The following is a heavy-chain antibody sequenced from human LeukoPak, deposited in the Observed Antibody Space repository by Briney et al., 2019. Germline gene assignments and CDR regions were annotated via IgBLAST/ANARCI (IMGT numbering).Heavy chain of an antibody. CDR2: IYPGDSDT. Sequence: GESLKISCKGSGYRFTNYWIGWVRQMPEKGLEWMGIIYPGDSDTRYSPSFQGQVTISADKSISTAYLQWSSLKASDTAMYYCARPWGVTPYYFDYWGQGTLVTVSS. CDR3: ARPWGVTPYYFDY. J-gene: IGHJ4*02. D-gene: IGHD1-14*01. CDR1: GYRFTNYW. V-gene: IGHV5-51*01.